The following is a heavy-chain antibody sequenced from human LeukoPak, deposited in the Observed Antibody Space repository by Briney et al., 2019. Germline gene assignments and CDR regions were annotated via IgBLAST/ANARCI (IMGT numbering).Heavy chain of an antibody. CDR2: IYYSGST. V-gene: IGHV4-39*01. CDR1: GGSISSSSYQ. Sequence: SETLSLTCTVSGGSISSSSYQWGWIRQPPGKGLEWIGNIYYSGSTYYNPSLKSRVSISIDTSKNQFSLKLSSVTAADTAVYFCAKTRYYYNSRSYGAPYYFDYWGQGTLVTVSS. CDR3: AKTRYYYNSRSYGAPYYFDY. J-gene: IGHJ4*02. D-gene: IGHD3-10*01.